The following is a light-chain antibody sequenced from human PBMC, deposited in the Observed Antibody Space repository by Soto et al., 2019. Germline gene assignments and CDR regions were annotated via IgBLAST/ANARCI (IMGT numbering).Light chain of an antibody. J-gene: IGKJ4*01. CDR1: QGALYTSDHKNY. V-gene: IGKV4-1*01. CDR3: KHYYRTLT. Sequence: VMTQCPDSLAVSLGERATINSKSSQGALYTSDHKNYLARYQQKPGQRPKLLTYWASTRDSRVADRLSGSGSGAGFTLTISCVHAEDVAFQCCKHYYRTLTVRGGTKVEI. CDR2: WAS.